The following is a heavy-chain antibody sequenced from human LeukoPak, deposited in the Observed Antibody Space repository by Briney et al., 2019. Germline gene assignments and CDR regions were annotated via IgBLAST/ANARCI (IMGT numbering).Heavy chain of an antibody. CDR1: GFTFSDHY. D-gene: IGHD3-9*01. V-gene: IGHV3-72*01. J-gene: IGHJ4*02. CDR3: AKNHYDILTGYGY. Sequence: GGSLRLSCAASGFTFSDHYMDWVRQAPGKGLEWVGRSRNRANSYTTEYAASVKGRFTISRDDSQNSLYLQMNSLRAEDTAVYYCAKNHYDILTGYGYWGQGTLVTVSS. CDR2: SRNRANSYTT.